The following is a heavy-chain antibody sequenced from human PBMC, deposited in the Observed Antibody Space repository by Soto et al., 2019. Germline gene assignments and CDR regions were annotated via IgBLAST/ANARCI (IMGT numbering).Heavy chain of an antibody. J-gene: IGHJ6*03. V-gene: IGHV1-8*01. CDR1: GYTFTSYD. CDR3: AGANYDFWSGDNYYYYYMDV. Sequence: QVQLVQSGAEVKKPGASVKVSCKASGYTFTSYDINWVRQATGQGLEWMGWMNPNSGNTGYAQKFQGRVNMTRNTSISTAYMELSSLRSEDTAVYYCAGANYDFWSGDNYYYYYMDVWGKGTTVTVSS. D-gene: IGHD3-3*01. CDR2: MNPNSGNT.